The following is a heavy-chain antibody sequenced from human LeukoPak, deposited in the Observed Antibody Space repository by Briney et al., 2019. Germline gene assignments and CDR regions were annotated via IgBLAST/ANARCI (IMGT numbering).Heavy chain of an antibody. CDR3: ARVLRPLIVVVTLAYFDY. Sequence: PSETLSLTCTVSGGSISSSSYYWGWIRQPPGKGLEWIGSIYYSGSTYYNPSLRSRVTISVDTSKNQFSLKLSSVTAADTAVYYCARVLRPLIVVVTLAYFDYWGQGTLVTVSS. V-gene: IGHV4-39*01. D-gene: IGHD3-22*01. CDR2: IYYSGST. CDR1: GGSISSSSYY. J-gene: IGHJ4*02.